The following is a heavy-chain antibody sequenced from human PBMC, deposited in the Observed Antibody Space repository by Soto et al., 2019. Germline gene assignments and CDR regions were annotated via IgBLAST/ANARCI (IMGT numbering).Heavy chain of an antibody. CDR3: AKDRNIVLPAVIGSWDY. Sequence: EVQLLESGGGLVQPGGSLRLSCAASGFTFSSYAMSWVRQAPGKGLEWVSAISGSGGSTYYADSVKGRFTISRDNSKNTLYLRVYSKRAADTVVYYCAKDRNIVLPAVIGSWDYWGQGTLVTVSS. J-gene: IGHJ4*02. CDR2: ISGSGGST. D-gene: IGHD2-2*02. V-gene: IGHV3-23*01. CDR1: GFTFSSYA.